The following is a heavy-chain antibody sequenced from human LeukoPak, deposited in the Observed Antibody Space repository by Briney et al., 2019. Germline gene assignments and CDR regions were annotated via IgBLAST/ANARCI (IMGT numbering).Heavy chain of an antibody. J-gene: IGHJ4*02. D-gene: IGHD3-22*01. Sequence: GGSLRLSCAASEFAFSTYNMNWVRQAPGKGLEWVSYISTGSSTTYYADSVKGRFTISRDNSKNTLYLQMNSLRSEDTAVYYCARVNQQWLLLHGFDYWGQGTLVTVSS. CDR1: EFAFSTYN. V-gene: IGHV3-48*01. CDR3: ARVNQQWLLLHGFDY. CDR2: ISTGSSTT.